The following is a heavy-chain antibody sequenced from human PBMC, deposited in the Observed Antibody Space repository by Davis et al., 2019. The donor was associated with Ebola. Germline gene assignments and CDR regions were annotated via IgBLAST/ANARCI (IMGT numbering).Heavy chain of an antibody. J-gene: IGHJ5*02. Sequence: GGSLRLSCAASGSTFSSYRMSWVRQAPGHGLEWVANIKQDGSEKYYVDSVKGRFTISRDNAKNSLYLQMNSLRAEDTAVYYCARGLLLVNWFDPWGQGTLVTVSS. CDR1: GSTFSSYR. D-gene: IGHD2-15*01. CDR3: ARGLLLVNWFDP. V-gene: IGHV3-7*01. CDR2: IKQDGSEK.